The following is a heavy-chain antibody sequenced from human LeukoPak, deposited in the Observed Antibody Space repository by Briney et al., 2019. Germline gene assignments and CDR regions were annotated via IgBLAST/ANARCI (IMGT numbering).Heavy chain of an antibody. J-gene: IGHJ4*02. CDR3: ARDFLNSCSGGSCDVDY. Sequence: ASVKVSCKASGYTFTGYYMHWVRQAPGQGLEWMGWINPNSGGTNYAQKFQGRVTMTRDTSISTAYMELSRLRSDDTAVYYCARDFLNSCSGGSCDVDYWGQGTLVTVSS. D-gene: IGHD2-15*01. V-gene: IGHV1-2*02. CDR2: INPNSGGT. CDR1: GYTFTGYY.